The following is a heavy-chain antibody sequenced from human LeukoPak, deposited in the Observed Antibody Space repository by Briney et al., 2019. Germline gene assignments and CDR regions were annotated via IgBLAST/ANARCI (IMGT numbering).Heavy chain of an antibody. CDR3: ARVSYSGYERVDAFDI. CDR2: IIPIFGTA. CDR1: GGTFSSYA. Sequence: SVKVSCKASGGTFSSYAISWVRQASGQGLEWMGGIIPIFGTANYAQKFQGRVTITTDESTSTAYMELSSLRSEDTAVYYCARVSYSGYERVDAFDIRGQGTMVTVSS. J-gene: IGHJ3*02. D-gene: IGHD5-12*01. V-gene: IGHV1-69*05.